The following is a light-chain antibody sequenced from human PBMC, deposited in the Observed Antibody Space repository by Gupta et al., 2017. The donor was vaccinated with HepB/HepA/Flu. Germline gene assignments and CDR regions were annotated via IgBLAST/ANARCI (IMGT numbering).Light chain of an antibody. CDR1: SSDVGGYDF. CDR3: ISYTSSSTLV. CDR2: DVN. V-gene: IGLV2-14*03. J-gene: IGLJ1*01. Sequence: QSALTQPASVSGSPGQSITISCTGTSSDVGGYDFVSWYQQHPDTAPKLIIYDVNYRPSGVSDRFSGSKSGNTASLTISGLQAEDEADYYCISYTSSSTLVFGTGTAVTVL.